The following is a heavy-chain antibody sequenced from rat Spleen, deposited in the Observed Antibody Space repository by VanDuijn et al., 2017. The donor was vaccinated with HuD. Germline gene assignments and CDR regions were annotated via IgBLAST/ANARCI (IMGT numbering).Heavy chain of an antibody. Sequence: EVQLQESGPGLVKPSQSLSLTCSVTGYSITSAYRWNWIRKFPGNKLEWMGYINSAGNANYNPSLKSRISISRDTSKNQFFLQVNSVTTEDTATYYCATAGITTVVGYVMDAWGQGASVTVSS. V-gene: IGHV3-3*01. CDR1: GYSITSAYR. J-gene: IGHJ4*01. CDR3: ATAGITTVVGYVMDA. CDR2: INSAGNA. D-gene: IGHD1-1*01.